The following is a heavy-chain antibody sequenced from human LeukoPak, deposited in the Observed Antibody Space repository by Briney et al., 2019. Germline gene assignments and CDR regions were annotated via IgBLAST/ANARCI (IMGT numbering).Heavy chain of an antibody. Sequence: GGSLGLSCVGSRFTFSSYGMHWVRQAPGKGLEWVAVIWYDGSKKFYADSVKGRFTISRDNSKNTLYLQMNSLSAEDTAVYYCAKELTVYNRGYYFDYWGQGTLVTVSS. CDR3: AKELTVYNRGYYFDY. CDR1: RFTFSSYG. D-gene: IGHD1-14*01. V-gene: IGHV3-33*06. CDR2: IWYDGSKK. J-gene: IGHJ4*02.